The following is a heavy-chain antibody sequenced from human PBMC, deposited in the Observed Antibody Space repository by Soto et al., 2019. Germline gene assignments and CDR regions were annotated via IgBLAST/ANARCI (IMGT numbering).Heavy chain of an antibody. V-gene: IGHV1-8*01. CDR3: ASVPSGGSGWYGRVVY. CDR2: MNPNSGNT. J-gene: IGHJ4*02. D-gene: IGHD6-19*01. Sequence: ASVKVSCKASGYTFTSYDINWVRQATGQGLEWMGRMNPNSGNTGYAQKFQGRVTMTRNTSISTAYMELSSLRSEDTAVYYCASVPSGGSGWYGRVVYWGQGTLVTVSS. CDR1: GYTFTSYD.